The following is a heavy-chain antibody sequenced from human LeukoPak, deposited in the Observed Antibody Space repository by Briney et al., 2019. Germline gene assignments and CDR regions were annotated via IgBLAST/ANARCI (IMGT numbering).Heavy chain of an antibody. V-gene: IGHV4-39*01. CDR3: ASQYYDILTGYYSAFDY. CDR2: IYYSGST. CDR1: GGSISSSSYY. J-gene: IGHJ4*02. Sequence: SETLSLTRTVSGGSISSSSYYWGWIRQPPGKGLEWIGSIYYSGSTYYNPSLKSRVTISVDTSKNQLSLKLSSVTAADTAVYYCASQYYDILTGYYSAFDYWGQGTLVTVSS. D-gene: IGHD3-9*01.